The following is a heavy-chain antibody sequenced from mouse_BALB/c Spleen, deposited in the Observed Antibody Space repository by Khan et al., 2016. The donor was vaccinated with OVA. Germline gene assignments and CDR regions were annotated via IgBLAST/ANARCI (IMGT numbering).Heavy chain of an antibody. J-gene: IGHJ3*01. Sequence: EVELVESGGDLVEPGGSLKLSCAASGFTFSTYGMSWVRQTPDKRLEWVATISTGGHYTYYPDSVRGRFTISRDNAKNTLYLPMTSLKSEDTAMFYCARLAYYYDSGGFAYWGQGTLVTVSA. CDR2: ISTGGHYT. CDR1: GFTFSTYG. CDR3: ARLAYYYDSGGFAY. D-gene: IGHD1-1*01. V-gene: IGHV5-6*01.